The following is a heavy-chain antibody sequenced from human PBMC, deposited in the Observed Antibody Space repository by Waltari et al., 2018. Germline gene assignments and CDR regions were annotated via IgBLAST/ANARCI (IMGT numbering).Heavy chain of an antibody. V-gene: IGHV3-7*01. Sequence: EVRVVESGGGWVQPGGTMRLACPALGFSFLLGGRSWVRQAPGKGLEWVSSINQDGSDTYYVDSVKGRFIISRDNAENSLFLQMSSLSAEDTAVYSCATTLFRTQRGDGVDVWGQGTTVIVSS. CDR2: INQDGSDT. CDR3: ATTLFRTQRGDGVDV. J-gene: IGHJ6*02. D-gene: IGHD5-18*01. CDR1: GFSFLLGG.